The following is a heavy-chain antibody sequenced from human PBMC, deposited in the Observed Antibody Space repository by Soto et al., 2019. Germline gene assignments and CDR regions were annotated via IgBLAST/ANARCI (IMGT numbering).Heavy chain of an antibody. CDR3: ARGVDS. CDR1: GASINSYY. Sequence: QVQLQESGPGLVKPSETLSLTCTVSGASINSYYWSWIRQPAVKGLEYIGRIYASGSTNYHPSLKSRITMSVDTSKNQISLTLSSVTAADTAVYYCARGVDSWGQGTLVTVSS. V-gene: IGHV4-4*07. CDR2: IYASGST. J-gene: IGHJ5*01.